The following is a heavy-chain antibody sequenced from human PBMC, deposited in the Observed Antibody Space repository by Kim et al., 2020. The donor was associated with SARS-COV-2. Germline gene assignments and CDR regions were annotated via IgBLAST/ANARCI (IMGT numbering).Heavy chain of an antibody. J-gene: IGHJ4*02. D-gene: IGHD6-13*01. V-gene: IGHV7-4-1*02. CDR3: ARGGAAAGTYADY. Sequence: YAQGFTGRFVLSLDTSVSTAYLQISSLKAEDTAVYYCARGGAAAGTYADYWGQGTLVTVSS.